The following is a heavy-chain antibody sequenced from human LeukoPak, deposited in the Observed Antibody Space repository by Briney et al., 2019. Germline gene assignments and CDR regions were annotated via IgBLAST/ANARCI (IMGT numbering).Heavy chain of an antibody. D-gene: IGHD3-3*01. CDR3: ARATIFGVAHGMDV. Sequence: GGSLRLSCAASGFTFSSYSMNWVRQAPGKGLEWVSYISSSSSSIYYADSVKGRFTISRDNAKNSLYLHMNSLRAEDTAVYYCARATIFGVAHGMDVWGQGTTVTVS. J-gene: IGHJ6*02. V-gene: IGHV3-48*01. CDR1: GFTFSSYS. CDR2: ISSSSSSI.